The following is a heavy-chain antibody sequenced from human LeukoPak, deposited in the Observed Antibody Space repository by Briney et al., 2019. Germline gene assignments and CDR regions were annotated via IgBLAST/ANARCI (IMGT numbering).Heavy chain of an antibody. J-gene: IGHJ4*02. CDR2: ISGSGGST. CDR3: ADTVSNYQEYYFDY. V-gene: IGHV3-23*01. CDR1: GFTFSSYA. D-gene: IGHD4-11*01. Sequence: GGSLRLSCAASGFTFSSYAMSWVRQAPGKGLEWVSAISGSGGSTYYADSVKGRFTISRDNSKNTLYLQMNSLRAEDTAVYHCADTVSNYQEYYFDYWGQGTLVTVSS.